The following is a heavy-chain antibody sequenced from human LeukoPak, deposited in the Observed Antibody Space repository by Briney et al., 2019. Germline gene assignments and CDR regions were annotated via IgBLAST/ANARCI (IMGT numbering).Heavy chain of an antibody. CDR3: ARDGYGMDV. CDR2: ISYDGSNE. V-gene: IGHV3-30-3*01. J-gene: IGHJ6*02. Sequence: RRSLRVSSAAPGFTFINYAMQWGPPAPGKGLEWVAVISYDGSNEYYADSVKGRFTISRDNSNTLYLQMNSLRAEDTAVYYCARDGYGMDVWGQGTTVTVSS. CDR1: GFTFINYA.